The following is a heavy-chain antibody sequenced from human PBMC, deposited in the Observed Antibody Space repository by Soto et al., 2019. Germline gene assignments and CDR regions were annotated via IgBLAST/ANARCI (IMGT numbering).Heavy chain of an antibody. CDR1: GVIFSSYS. CDR3: ASGYYDRIGYYFDY. CDR2: ISSSSRYI. V-gene: IGHV3-21*01. J-gene: IGHJ4*02. D-gene: IGHD3-22*01. Sequence: PGGSLRLSCADSGVIFSSYSMNWVRQAPGKGLEWVSSISSSSRYIYYADSVKGRFTISRDNAKNSVYLQMNSLRAEDTAVYYCASGYYDRIGYYFDYWGQGISVTVSS.